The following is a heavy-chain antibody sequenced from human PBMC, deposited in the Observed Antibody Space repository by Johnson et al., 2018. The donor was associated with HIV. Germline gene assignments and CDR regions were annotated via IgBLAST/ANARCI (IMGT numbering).Heavy chain of an antibody. CDR2: IHWNGGST. V-gene: IGHV3-20*04. J-gene: IGHJ3*02. CDR1: GFIFDEYG. CDR3: ARRDSGSLSFDI. D-gene: IGHD1-26*01. Sequence: VQLVESGGGVVLPGGSLRLSCVGFGFIFDEYGLNWVRQAPGMGLEWVSGIHWNGGSTGYADSVKCRCTISRDNGKSSLYLQMTSLRAEDTALYYCARRDSGSLSFDIWGQGTMVTVSS.